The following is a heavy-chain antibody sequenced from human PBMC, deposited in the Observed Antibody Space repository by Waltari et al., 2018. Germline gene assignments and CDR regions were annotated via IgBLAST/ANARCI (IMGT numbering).Heavy chain of an antibody. CDR1: GYSISSGYY. D-gene: IGHD3-16*01. V-gene: IGHV4-38-2*01. Sequence: QVQLQESGPGLVKPSETLSLTCAVSGYSISSGYYWGWIRQPPGKGLEWIGSIYHCGSTYYNPSLNSRVTRSLDTSKNQFSLKLSSVTAADTAGYYCARYETGYFDYWGQGTLVTVSS. J-gene: IGHJ4*02. CDR3: ARYETGYFDY. CDR2: IYHCGST.